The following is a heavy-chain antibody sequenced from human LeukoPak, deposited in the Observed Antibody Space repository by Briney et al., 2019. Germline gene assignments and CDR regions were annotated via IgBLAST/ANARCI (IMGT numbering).Heavy chain of an antibody. CDR1: GFTFSSYG. Sequence: GGSLRLSCAASGFTFSSYGMHWVRQAPGKGLEWVAVISYDGSNKYYADSVKGRFTISRDNSKNTLYLQMNSLRAEDTAVYYCAKDRAYSGRGRGYFDYWGQGTLVTVSS. V-gene: IGHV3-30*18. CDR3: AKDRAYSGRGRGYFDY. J-gene: IGHJ4*02. D-gene: IGHD1-26*01. CDR2: ISYDGSNK.